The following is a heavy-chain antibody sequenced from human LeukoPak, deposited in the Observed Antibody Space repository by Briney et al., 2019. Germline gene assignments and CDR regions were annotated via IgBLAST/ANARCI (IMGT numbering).Heavy chain of an antibody. CDR3: ATAILTGGFDY. D-gene: IGHD3-9*01. V-gene: IGHV1-46*01. CDR1: EYTFTGYY. Sequence: ASVKVSCKTSEYTFTGYYMHWVRQAPGQGLEWMGWINPNSGGTSYAQKFQGRVTMTRDTSTSTVYMELSSLRSEDTAVYYCATAILTGGFDYWGQGTLVTVSS. CDR2: INPNSGGT. J-gene: IGHJ4*02.